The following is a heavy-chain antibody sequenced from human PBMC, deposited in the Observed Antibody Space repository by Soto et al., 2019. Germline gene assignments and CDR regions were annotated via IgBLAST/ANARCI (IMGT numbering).Heavy chain of an antibody. Sequence: SETLSLTCTVSGGSISSSSYYWGWIRQPPGKGLEWIGSIYYSGSTYYNPSLKSRVTISVDTSKNQFSLKLSSVTAADTAVYYCARSFRFSSSYWFDPWGQGTLVTVSS. CDR3: ARSFRFSSSYWFDP. J-gene: IGHJ5*02. D-gene: IGHD6-6*01. CDR1: GGSISSSSYY. CDR2: IYYSGST. V-gene: IGHV4-39*01.